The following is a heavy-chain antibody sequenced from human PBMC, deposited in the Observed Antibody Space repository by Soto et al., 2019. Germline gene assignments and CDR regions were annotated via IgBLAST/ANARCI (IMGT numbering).Heavy chain of an antibody. Sequence: PSETLSITCAVSGYSISSGYYWGWIRQPPGKGLEWIGSIHHSGTTYYNPSLKSRVTVSVDTSKNEFSLTLNSVTAADTAVYFCARVSTGDYYRCFDRWGQGTQVTVSS. CDR3: ARVSTGDYYRCFDR. J-gene: IGHJ5*02. CDR1: GYSISSGYY. CDR2: IHHSGTT. V-gene: IGHV4-38-2*01. D-gene: IGHD3-9*01.